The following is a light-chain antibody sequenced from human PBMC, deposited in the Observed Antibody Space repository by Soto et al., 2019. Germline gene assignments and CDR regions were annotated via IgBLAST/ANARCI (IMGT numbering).Light chain of an antibody. V-gene: IGKV3-15*01. J-gene: IGKJ4*01. CDR3: QQYNNWPLT. CDR2: GAS. CDR1: QSVSGN. Sequence: EIVMTQSPATLSVSPGERATLSCRVSQSVSGNLDWYQQKPGQAPRLLIYGASTRATGIPARFSGSGSGTEFTLTISSLQSEDFAVYYCQQYNNWPLTFGGGTKVEIK.